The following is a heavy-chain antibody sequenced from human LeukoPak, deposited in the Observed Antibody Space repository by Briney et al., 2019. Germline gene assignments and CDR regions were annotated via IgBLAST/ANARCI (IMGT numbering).Heavy chain of an antibody. Sequence: SETLSRTGTGSGGSISSYHWSWIRQAPGKELEWIGDISYSGSTNYNPSLKSRVTISVDTSKKQFSLRLSSVPAADTAVYHCARSLQSYYFDYWGQGTLVTASS. V-gene: IGHV4-59*08. CDR3: ARSLQSYYFDY. J-gene: IGHJ4*02. CDR2: ISYSGST. CDR1: GGSISSYH.